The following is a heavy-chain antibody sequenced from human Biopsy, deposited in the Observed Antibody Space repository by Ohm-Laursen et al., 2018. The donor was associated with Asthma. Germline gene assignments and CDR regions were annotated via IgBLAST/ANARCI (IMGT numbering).Heavy chain of an antibody. Sequence: GTLSLTCIVSGGSITSSSYYWGWIRQPPGKGMEWIGSMYHSGSPYYHPSLKSRATISVDTSKNQLSLKMSSVTAADTAVYFCVRHQYSSSRSTFDYWGQGALVTVSS. CDR3: VRHQYSSSRSTFDY. J-gene: IGHJ4*02. V-gene: IGHV4-39*01. CDR1: GGSITSSSYY. CDR2: MYHSGSP. D-gene: IGHD3-22*01.